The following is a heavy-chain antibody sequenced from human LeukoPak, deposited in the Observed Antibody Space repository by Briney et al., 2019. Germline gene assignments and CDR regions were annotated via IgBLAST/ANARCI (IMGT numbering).Heavy chain of an antibody. CDR1: GYSISSGYY. Sequence: PSETLSLTCTVSGYSISSGYYWGWIRQPPGKGLEWIGSIYHSGSTYYNPSLKSRVTISVDTSENQFSLKLSSVTAADTAVYYCARVGYIAAAGTFDYWGQGTLVTVSS. CDR3: ARVGYIAAAGTFDY. J-gene: IGHJ4*02. D-gene: IGHD6-13*01. V-gene: IGHV4-38-2*02. CDR2: IYHSGST.